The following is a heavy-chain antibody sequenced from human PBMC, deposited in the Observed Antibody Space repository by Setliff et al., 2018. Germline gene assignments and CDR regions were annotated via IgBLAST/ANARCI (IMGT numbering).Heavy chain of an antibody. CDR1: GFSLSTSGMC. V-gene: IGHV2-70*11. Sequence: SGPTLVNPTQTLTLTCTFSGFSLSTSGMCVSWIRQPPGKALEWLARIDWDDDKYYSTSLKTRLTISKDTSKNQVVLTMTNMDPVDTATYYCARSQYYCDSSGYYVYWFDPWGQGTLVTVSS. D-gene: IGHD3-22*01. CDR2: IDWDDDK. J-gene: IGHJ5*02. CDR3: ARSQYYCDSSGYYVYWFDP.